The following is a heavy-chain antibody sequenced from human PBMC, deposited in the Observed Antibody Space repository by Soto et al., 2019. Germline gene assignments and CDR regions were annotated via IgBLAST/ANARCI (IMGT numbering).Heavy chain of an antibody. CDR1: GFDVTTNC. J-gene: IGHJ4*02. Sequence: GGSLRLSCVGSGFDVTTNCMRWVRQAPGKGLECVSIVCTGGATHYADSVKGRFTISRDSSKNTVHLQMNNVRAEDTAVYYCVRDNRTISGSFPGYWGQGTQVTVSS. CDR3: VRDNRTISGSFPGY. V-gene: IGHV3-53*01. D-gene: IGHD1-1*01. CDR2: VCTGGAT.